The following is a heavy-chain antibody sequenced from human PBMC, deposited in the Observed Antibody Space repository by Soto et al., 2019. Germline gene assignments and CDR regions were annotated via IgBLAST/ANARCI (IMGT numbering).Heavy chain of an antibody. CDR1: GFTFSSYG. CDR2: ISYDGSNK. V-gene: IGHV3-30*18. CDR3: AKAPSYYFDY. Sequence: GGSLRLSSAASGFTFSSYGMHWVRQAPGKGLEWVAVISYDGSNKYYADSVKGRFTISRDNSKNTLYLQMNSLRAEDTAVYYCAKAPSYYFDYWGQGTLVTVSS. J-gene: IGHJ4*02.